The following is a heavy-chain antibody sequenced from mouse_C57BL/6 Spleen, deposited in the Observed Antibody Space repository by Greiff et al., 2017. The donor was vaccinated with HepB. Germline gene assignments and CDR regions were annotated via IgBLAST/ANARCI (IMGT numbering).Heavy chain of an antibody. J-gene: IGHJ2*01. Sequence: EVKVEESGGGLVQPGGSMKLSCVASGFTFSNYWMNWVRQSPEKGLEWVAQIRLKSDNYATHYAESVKGRFTISRDDSKSSVYLQMNNLRAEDTGIYYCTYDYDAGYYFDYWGQGTTLTVSS. D-gene: IGHD2-4*01. CDR3: TYDYDAGYYFDY. CDR2: IRLKSDNYAT. V-gene: IGHV6-3*01. CDR1: GFTFSNYW.